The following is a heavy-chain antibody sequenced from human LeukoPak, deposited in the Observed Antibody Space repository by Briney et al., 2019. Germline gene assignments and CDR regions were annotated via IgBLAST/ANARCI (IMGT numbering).Heavy chain of an antibody. V-gene: IGHV3-74*01. D-gene: IGHD3-10*01. CDR1: GFTFPIYW. Sequence: GGSLRLSCAASGFTFPIYWMHWVRQAPGKGLVWVSRINSDGSSTSYADSVKGRFTISRDNAKNTLYLQMNSLRAEDTAVYYCASFGSGSYYVGYWGQGTLVTVSS. CDR3: ASFGSGSYYVGY. J-gene: IGHJ4*02. CDR2: INSDGSST.